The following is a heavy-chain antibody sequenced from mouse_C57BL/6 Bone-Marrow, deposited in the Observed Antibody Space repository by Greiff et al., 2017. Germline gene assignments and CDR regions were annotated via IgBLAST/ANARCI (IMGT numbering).Heavy chain of an antibody. CDR3: ARDLNGRRYFDV. CDR2: ISDGGSYT. CDR1: GFTFSSYA. V-gene: IGHV5-4*01. J-gene: IGHJ1*03. D-gene: IGHD1-1*02. Sequence: EVMLVESGGGLVKPGGSLKLSCAASGFTFSSYAMSWVRQTPEKRLEWVATISDGGSYTYYPDNVKGRFTISRDNAKNNLYLQMSHLKSEDTAMYYCARDLNGRRYFDVWGTGTTVTVSS.